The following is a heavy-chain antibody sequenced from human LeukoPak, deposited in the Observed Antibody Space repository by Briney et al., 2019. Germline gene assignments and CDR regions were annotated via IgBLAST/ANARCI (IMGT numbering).Heavy chain of an antibody. CDR3: AKDTGPARVAAAGLGY. V-gene: IGHV3-30*02. CDR1: GFTFSSYA. Sequence: GGSLRLSCAASGFTFSSYAMSWVRQAPGKGLEWVAFIRYDGSNKYYADSVKGRFTISRDNSKNTLYLQMNSLRAEDTAVYYCAKDTGPARVAAAGLGYWGQGTLVTVSS. CDR2: IRYDGSNK. D-gene: IGHD6-13*01. J-gene: IGHJ4*02.